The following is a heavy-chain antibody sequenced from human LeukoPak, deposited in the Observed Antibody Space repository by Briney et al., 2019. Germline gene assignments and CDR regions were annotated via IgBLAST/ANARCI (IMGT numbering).Heavy chain of an antibody. CDR3: ARKGYSYVSDY. CDR1: GGSFSGYY. Sequence: SETLSLTRAVYGGSFSGYYWSWIRQPPGKGLEWIGEINHSGSTNYNPSLKSRVTISVDTSKNQFSLKLSSVTAADTAVYYCARKGYSYVSDYWGQGTLVTVSS. V-gene: IGHV4-34*01. CDR2: INHSGST. D-gene: IGHD5-18*01. J-gene: IGHJ4*02.